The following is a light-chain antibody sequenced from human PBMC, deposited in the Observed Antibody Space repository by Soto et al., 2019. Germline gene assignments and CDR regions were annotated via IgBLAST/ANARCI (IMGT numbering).Light chain of an antibody. CDR1: QRIANW. CDR3: QQTDSVPRT. Sequence: DLQMTQSPSSVSASVGDRVTITCRASQRIANWLAWFQQKPGQAPKLLIHAATSLQVGVPSRFSCSGSGTEFTLTISSLQPDDFATYYCQQTDSVPRTFGQGTKVEI. CDR2: AAT. V-gene: IGKV1-12*01. J-gene: IGKJ1*01.